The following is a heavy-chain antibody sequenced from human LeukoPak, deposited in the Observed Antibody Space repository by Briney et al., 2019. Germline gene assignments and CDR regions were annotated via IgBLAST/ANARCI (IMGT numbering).Heavy chain of an antibody. Sequence: GGSLRLSCAASGFTFSSYAMSWVRQAPGKGLEWGSAISGSGGSTYYADSVKGRFTISRDNSKNTLYLQMNSLRAEDTAVYYCAKSRYGSGSYYNYWGQGPLVTVSS. CDR1: GFTFSSYA. V-gene: IGHV3-23*01. CDR3: AKSRYGSGSYYNY. D-gene: IGHD3-10*01. J-gene: IGHJ4*02. CDR2: ISGSGGST.